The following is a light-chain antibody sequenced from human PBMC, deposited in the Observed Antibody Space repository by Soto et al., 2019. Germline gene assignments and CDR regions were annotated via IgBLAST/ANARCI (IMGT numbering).Light chain of an antibody. Sequence: EIVCTQSPATRSLSPGERAPLSGRASQSPSGYLAWYQQRPGQSPRLLIYDASSRANGIPARFTGSGSGTDFSLTISSLEPEDFAVYYCQQGSTWPTVGQGTTGDIK. CDR2: DAS. CDR1: QSPSGY. V-gene: IGKV3-11*01. CDR3: QQGSTWPT. J-gene: IGKJ1*01.